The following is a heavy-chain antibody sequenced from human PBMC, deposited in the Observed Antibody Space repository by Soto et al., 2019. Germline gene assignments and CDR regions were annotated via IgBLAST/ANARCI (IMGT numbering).Heavy chain of an antibody. CDR3: ARGRSSVPDRRGIGYYGLDV. V-gene: IGHV4-34*01. D-gene: IGHD6-6*01. Sequence: QVQLQQWGAEVLKPSETLSLTCVVNGGSFSGYYWSWIRQSPGKGLEWIGEINDSGITDSNPSLESRVTISVDMSKNQFSLTLNSVTAADSAVYHCARGRSSVPDRRGIGYYGLDVWGQGNTVTVSS. CDR1: GGSFSGYY. J-gene: IGHJ6*02. CDR2: INDSGIT.